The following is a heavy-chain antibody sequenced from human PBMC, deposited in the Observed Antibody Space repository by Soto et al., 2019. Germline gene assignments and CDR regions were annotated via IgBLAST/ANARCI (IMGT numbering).Heavy chain of an antibody. CDR1: GYTFTGYY. V-gene: IGHV1-2*02. D-gene: IGHD3-22*01. J-gene: IGHJ1*01. Sequence: GASVKVSCKASGYTFTGYYMHWVRQAPGQGLEWMGWINPNSGGTNYAQKFQGRVTMTRDTSISAAYMELSRLRSDDTAVYYCARVSPPYYDSSGYYYGSHFQHWGQGTLVTVSS. CDR2: INPNSGGT. CDR3: ARVSPPYYDSSGYYYGSHFQH.